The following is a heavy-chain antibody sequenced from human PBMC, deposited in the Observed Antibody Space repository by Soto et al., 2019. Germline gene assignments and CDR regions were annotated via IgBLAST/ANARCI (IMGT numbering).Heavy chain of an antibody. J-gene: IGHJ5*01. CDR3: ARAIGGNTWNPNWFDS. CDR1: GDSITRRDYY. V-gene: IGHV4-31*03. D-gene: IGHD1-20*01. CDR2: IHHSGAA. Sequence: SETLSLTCTVSGDSITRRDYYWTWIRQYPGKGLEWIGYIHHSGAAHYNPSLKSRLTISVDTSRNQFSLKLTSVTAADTAVYYCARAIGGNTWNPNWFDSWGQGTKVTVS.